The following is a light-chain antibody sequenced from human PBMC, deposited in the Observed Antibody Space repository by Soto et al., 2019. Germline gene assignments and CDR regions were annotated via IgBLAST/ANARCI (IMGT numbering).Light chain of an antibody. CDR2: AAS. CDR1: QSISSY. CDR3: QPSYSTPFT. V-gene: IGKV1-39*01. Sequence: DIQMTQSPSSLSASVGDRVTITCRASQSISSYLNWYQQKPGKAPKLLIYAASSLQSGVPSRFSGSGSGTDFTLTISSLQPEDFATYYCQPSYSTPFTFGPGTKVDI. J-gene: IGKJ3*01.